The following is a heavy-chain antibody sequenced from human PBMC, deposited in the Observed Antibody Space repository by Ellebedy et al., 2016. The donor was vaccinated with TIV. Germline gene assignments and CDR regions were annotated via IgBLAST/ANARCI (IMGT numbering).Heavy chain of an antibody. J-gene: IGHJ4*02. CDR3: AKNSKGGHRGFDY. V-gene: IGHV3-30*18. CDR2: ISDDGSNK. CDR1: GFTFSSYG. Sequence: PGGSLRLSCAASGFTFSSYGMHRVRQAPGKGLEWVSVISDDGSNKYYADSVKGRFTISRDNSKNTLYLQMNSLRAEDTAVYYCAKNSKGGHRGFDYWGQGTLVTVSS. D-gene: IGHD2-15*01.